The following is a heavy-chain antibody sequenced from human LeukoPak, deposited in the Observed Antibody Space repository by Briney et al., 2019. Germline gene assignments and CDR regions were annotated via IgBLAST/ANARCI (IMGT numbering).Heavy chain of an antibody. CDR1: GGTFSSYA. Sequence: SVKVSCKASGGTFSSYAISWVRQAPGQGLEWMGRTIPILGIANYAQKFQGRVTITADKSTSTAYMELSSLRSEDTAVYYCANYYDFWSGTPLVPWGQGTLVTVSS. CDR2: TIPILGIA. J-gene: IGHJ5*02. V-gene: IGHV1-69*04. D-gene: IGHD3-3*01. CDR3: ANYYDFWSGTPLVP.